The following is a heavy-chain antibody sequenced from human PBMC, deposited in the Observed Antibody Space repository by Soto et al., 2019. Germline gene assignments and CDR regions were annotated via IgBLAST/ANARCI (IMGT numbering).Heavy chain of an antibody. V-gene: IGHV4-39*01. Sequence: ASETLSLTCIVSGESISSSSYYWGWIRQPPGKGLEWIGSIYYSGRTYYNPSFKSRVTISIDTSKNQFSLKLSSVTATDTAVYYCASQRTTVVTQAYFDHWGQGALVTV. D-gene: IGHD2-21*02. J-gene: IGHJ4*02. CDR1: GESISSSSYY. CDR3: ASQRTTVVTQAYFDH. CDR2: IYYSGRT.